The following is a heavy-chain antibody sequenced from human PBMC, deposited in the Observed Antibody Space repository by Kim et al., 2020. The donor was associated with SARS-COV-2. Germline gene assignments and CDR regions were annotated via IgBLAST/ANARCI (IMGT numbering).Heavy chain of an antibody. Sequence: GGSLRLSCAASGFTFSSYEMNWVRQAPGKGLEWVSYISSSGSTIYYADSVKGRFTISRDNAKNSLYLQMNSLRAEDTAVYYCARDLREWLLTFDAFDIWGQGTMVTVSS. J-gene: IGHJ3*02. V-gene: IGHV3-48*03. D-gene: IGHD3-3*01. CDR3: ARDLREWLLTFDAFDI. CDR2: ISSSGSTI. CDR1: GFTFSSYE.